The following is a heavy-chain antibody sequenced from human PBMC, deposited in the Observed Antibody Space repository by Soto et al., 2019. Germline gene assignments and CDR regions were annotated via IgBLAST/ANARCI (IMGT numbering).Heavy chain of an antibody. CDR1: GFTFSNYA. CDR2: ISGNGDTT. J-gene: IGHJ6*02. Sequence: EVQLVESGGGLVQPGGSLRLSCVASGFTFSNYAMHWVRQAPGKGLECVSFISGNGDTTYYANSVKARFTMSRDNSKNTLYIQMGSLRAEDTAVYYCARAWRADVWGQGTTVAVSS. V-gene: IGHV3-64*01. CDR3: ARAWRADV.